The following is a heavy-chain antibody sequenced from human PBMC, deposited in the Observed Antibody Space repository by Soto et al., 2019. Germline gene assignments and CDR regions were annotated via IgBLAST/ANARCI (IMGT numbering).Heavy chain of an antibody. D-gene: IGHD6-6*01. CDR1: GFTFSGSA. CDR3: TRRDSSSST. CDR2: IRSKANSYAT. V-gene: IGHV3-73*01. Sequence: GGSLRLSCAASGFTFSGSAMHWVRQASGKGLEWVGRIRSKANSYATAYAASVKGRFTISRDDSKNTAYLQMNSLKTEDTAVYYCTRRDSSSSTWGQGTLVPVSS. J-gene: IGHJ4*02.